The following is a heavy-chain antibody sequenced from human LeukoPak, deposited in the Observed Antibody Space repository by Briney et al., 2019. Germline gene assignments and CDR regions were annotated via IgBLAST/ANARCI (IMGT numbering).Heavy chain of an antibody. CDR2: IIPIFGTA. D-gene: IGHD1/OR15-1a*01. CDR3: ARDAGGTAHPYNWFDP. V-gene: IGHV1-69*05. Sequence: SVKVSCKASGGTFSSYAISWVRQAPGQGLEWMGGIIPIFGTANYAQKFQGRVTITTDESTSTAYMELSSLRSEDTAVYYCARDAGGTAHPYNWFDPWGQGTLVTVSS. CDR1: GGTFSSYA. J-gene: IGHJ5*02.